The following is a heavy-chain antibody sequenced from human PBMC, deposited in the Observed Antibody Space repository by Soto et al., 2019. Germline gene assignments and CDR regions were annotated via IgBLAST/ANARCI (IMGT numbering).Heavy chain of an antibody. CDR3: ASQSSSVQLGY. CDR2: INAGSGNT. V-gene: IGHV1-3*01. J-gene: IGHJ4*02. CDR1: GYTFTSYA. D-gene: IGHD1-1*01. Sequence: ASVKVSCKASGYTFTSYAMHWVRQAPGQRLEWMGWINAGSGNTKYSQKFQGRVTITRDTSASTAYMELSSLRSEDTAVYYCASQSSSVQLGYWGQGTLVTVSS.